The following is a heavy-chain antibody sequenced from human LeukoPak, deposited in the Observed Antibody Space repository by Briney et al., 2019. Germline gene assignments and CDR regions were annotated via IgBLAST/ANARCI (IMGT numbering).Heavy chain of an antibody. CDR1: GFTFSSYS. CDR3: ARDLLERRGGIYYYYGMDV. CDR2: ISSSSSYI. Sequence: PGGSLRLSCAASGFTFSSYSMNWVRQDPGKGLEWVSSISSSSSYIFYADSVKGRFTISRDNAKNSLYLQMNSLRAEDTAVYYCARDLLERRGGIYYYYGMDVWGQGTTVTVSS. D-gene: IGHD1-1*01. V-gene: IGHV3-21*01. J-gene: IGHJ6*02.